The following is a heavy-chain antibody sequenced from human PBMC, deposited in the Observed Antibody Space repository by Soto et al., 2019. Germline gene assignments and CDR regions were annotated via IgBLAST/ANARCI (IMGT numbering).Heavy chain of an antibody. CDR3: AQGSSGYSYYYGMDV. D-gene: IGHD3-22*01. CDR1: GGSVSSGSYY. CDR2: IYYSGST. V-gene: IGHV4-61*01. J-gene: IGHJ6*02. Sequence: SETLSLTCTVSGGSVSSGSYYWSWIRQPPGKGLEWIGYIYYSGSTNYNPSLKSRVTISVDTSKNQFSLKLSSVTAADTAVYYCAQGSSGYSYYYGMDVWGQGTKVTVSS.